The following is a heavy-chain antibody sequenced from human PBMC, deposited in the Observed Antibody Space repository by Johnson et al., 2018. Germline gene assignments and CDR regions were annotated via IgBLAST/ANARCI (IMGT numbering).Heavy chain of an antibody. CDR3: VRARSVAGKPLYYYYGMDV. Sequence: QVQLVQSGAEVKKPGSSVKVSCKASGGTFSSYAISWVRQAPGQGLEWMGGIIPTFGTANYAQKFQGRVTITADESTSTAYMELSSRRSEDPAVYYWVRARSVAGKPLYYYYGMDVWGQGTTVTVSS. V-gene: IGHV1-69*12. CDR1: GGTFSSYA. D-gene: IGHD6-19*01. CDR2: IIPTFGTA. J-gene: IGHJ6*02.